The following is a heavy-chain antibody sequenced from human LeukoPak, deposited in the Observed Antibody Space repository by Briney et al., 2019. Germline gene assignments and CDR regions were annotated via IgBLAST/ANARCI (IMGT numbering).Heavy chain of an antibody. CDR1: GFTFSNYA. V-gene: IGHV3-74*01. J-gene: IGHJ4*02. CDR2: INSDGSST. D-gene: IGHD1-7*01. CDR3: ARGIRGNYGFFDY. Sequence: PGGSLRLSCAASGFTFSNYAMSWVRQAPGKGLVWVSRINSDGSSTSYADSVKGRFTISRDNAKNTLYLQMNSLRAEDTAVYYCARGIRGNYGFFDYWGQGTLVTVSS.